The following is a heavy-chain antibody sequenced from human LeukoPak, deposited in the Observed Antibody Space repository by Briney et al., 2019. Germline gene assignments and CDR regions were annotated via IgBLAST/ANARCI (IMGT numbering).Heavy chain of an antibody. CDR2: IIPIFGTA. V-gene: IGHV1-69*13. Sequence: GASVKVSCKASGGTFSSYAISWVRQAPGQGLEWMGGIIPIFGTANYAQKFQGRVTITADESTSTAYMELSSLRSEDTAVYYCARDSYQLLSGPYYYYYMDVWGKGTTVTVSS. CDR3: ARDSYQLLSGPYYYYYMDV. J-gene: IGHJ6*03. D-gene: IGHD2-2*01. CDR1: GGTFSSYA.